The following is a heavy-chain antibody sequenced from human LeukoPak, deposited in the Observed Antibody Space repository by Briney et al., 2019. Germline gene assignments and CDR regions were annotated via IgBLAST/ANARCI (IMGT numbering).Heavy chain of an antibody. D-gene: IGHD5-24*01. Sequence: SETLSLTCAVYGGSFSGYYWSWIRQPPGKGLEWIGEINHSGSTNYNPSLKSRVTISVDTSKNQFSLKLSSVTAADTAVYYCARGPVEMATISRYFDYWGQGTLVTVSS. J-gene: IGHJ4*02. V-gene: IGHV4-34*01. CDR2: INHSGST. CDR1: GGSFSGYY. CDR3: ARGPVEMATISRYFDY.